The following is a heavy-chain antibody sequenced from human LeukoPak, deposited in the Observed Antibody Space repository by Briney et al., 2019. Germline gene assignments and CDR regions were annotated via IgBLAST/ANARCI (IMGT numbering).Heavy chain of an antibody. V-gene: IGHV3-48*01. CDR3: ARGKRPNGNWLDP. Sequence: GGSLRLSCAASGFTFSSYSMNWVRQAPGKGLEWVSYISSSSSTIYYADSVKGRFTISRDNAKNSLYLQMNSLRAEDTAVYYCARGKRPNGNWLDPWGQGTLVTVSS. D-gene: IGHD1-1*01. CDR1: GFTFSSYS. J-gene: IGHJ5*02. CDR2: ISSSSSTI.